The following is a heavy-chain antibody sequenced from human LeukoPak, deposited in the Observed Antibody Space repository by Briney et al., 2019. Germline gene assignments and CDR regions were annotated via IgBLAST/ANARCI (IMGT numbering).Heavy chain of an antibody. D-gene: IGHD6-13*01. Sequence: KPSETLSLTCTVSGGSISSSSYYWGWIRQPPGKGLEWIGSIYHSGSTNYNPSLKSRVTISVDTSKNQFSLKLSSVTAADTAVYYCAREERRADSSNWFTAFFDYWGQGTLVTVSS. V-gene: IGHV4-39*07. J-gene: IGHJ4*02. CDR3: AREERRADSSNWFTAFFDY. CDR1: GGSISSSSYY. CDR2: IYHSGST.